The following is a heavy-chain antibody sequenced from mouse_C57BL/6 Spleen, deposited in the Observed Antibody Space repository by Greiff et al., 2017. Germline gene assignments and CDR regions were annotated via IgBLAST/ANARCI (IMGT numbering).Heavy chain of an antibody. V-gene: IGHV1-15*01. J-gene: IGHJ2*01. CDR2: IDPETGGT. D-gene: IGHD2-10*01. CDR3: TTYRYFDY. CDR1: GYTFTDYE. Sequence: QVQLQQSGAELVRPGASVTLSCKASGYTFTDYEMHWVKQTPVHGLEWIGAIDPETGGTAYNQKFKGQAILTADKSSSTAYMELRSLTSEDSAVYYCTTYRYFDYWGQGTTLTVSS.